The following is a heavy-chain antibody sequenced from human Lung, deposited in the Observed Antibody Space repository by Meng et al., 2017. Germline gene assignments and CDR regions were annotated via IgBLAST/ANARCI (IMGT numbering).Heavy chain of an antibody. CDR1: GWSISGSH. J-gene: IGHJ4*02. Sequence: QLQRNPAGEGLLRPAENLSRTCAVYGWSISGSHRSWIRQSPANGLEWIGKINHGGSTNYNPSLESRVTISVDTPKNQFSLRLTSMTVADTAVYYCARERHSTIIRGVIDFWGQGALVTVSS. CDR3: ARERHSTIIRGVIDF. CDR2: INHGGST. V-gene: IGHV4-34*01. D-gene: IGHD3-10*01.